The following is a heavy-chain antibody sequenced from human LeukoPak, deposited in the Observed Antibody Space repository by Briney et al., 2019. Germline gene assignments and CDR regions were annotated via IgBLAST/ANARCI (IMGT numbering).Heavy chain of an antibody. CDR3: ASRSYSSGWYEGADY. CDR1: GGSISSSSYY. CDR2: IYYSGST. J-gene: IGHJ4*02. V-gene: IGHV4-39*01. Sequence: SETLSLTCTVSGGSISSSSYYWGWIRQPPGKGLEWIGSIYYSGSTYYNPSLKSRVTISVDTSKNQFSLKLSSVTAADTAVYYCASRSYSSGWYEGADYWGQGTLVTVSS. D-gene: IGHD6-19*01.